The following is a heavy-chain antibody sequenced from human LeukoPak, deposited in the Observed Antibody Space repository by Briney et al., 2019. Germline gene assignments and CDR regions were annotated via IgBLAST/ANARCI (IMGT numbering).Heavy chain of an antibody. CDR3: ARDRTYYGLFDY. D-gene: IGHD1-26*01. CDR1: GFTFSDYY. J-gene: IGHJ4*02. CDR2: ISYDGSNK. V-gene: IGHV3-30-3*01. Sequence: GGSLRLSCAASGFTFSDYYMSWIRQAPGKGLEWVAVISYDGSNKYYADSVKGRFTISRDNSKNTLYLQMNSLRAEDTAVYYCARDRTYYGLFDYWGQGTLVTVSS.